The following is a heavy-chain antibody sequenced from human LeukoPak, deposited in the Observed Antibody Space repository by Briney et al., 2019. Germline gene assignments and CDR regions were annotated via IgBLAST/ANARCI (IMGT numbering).Heavy chain of an antibody. CDR1: GYTFTSYY. CDR3: ARPGVDDILTGVPHY. Sequence: GASVKVSCKASGYTFTSYYMHWVRQAPGQGLEWMGIINPSGGSTSYAQKFQGRVTMTRDTSTSTVYMELSSLRSEDTAVYYCARPGVDDILTGVPHYWGQGTLVTVSS. D-gene: IGHD3-9*01. V-gene: IGHV1-46*01. CDR2: INPSGGST. J-gene: IGHJ4*02.